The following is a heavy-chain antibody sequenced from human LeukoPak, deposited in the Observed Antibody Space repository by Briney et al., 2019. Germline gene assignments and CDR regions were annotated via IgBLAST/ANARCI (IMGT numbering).Heavy chain of an antibody. J-gene: IGHJ3*02. V-gene: IGHV3-11*04. CDR3: ARVRVGATYGGAFDI. CDR2: ISRSGSTI. Sequence: GGSLRLSCAASGFTFIDYYISWIRQAPGKGLEWVSYISRSGSTIYYADSVKGRFTISRDDAKNSLYLQMNSLRAEDTAVYSCARVRVGATYGGAFDIWGQGTMVTVSS. CDR1: GFTFIDYY. D-gene: IGHD1-26*01.